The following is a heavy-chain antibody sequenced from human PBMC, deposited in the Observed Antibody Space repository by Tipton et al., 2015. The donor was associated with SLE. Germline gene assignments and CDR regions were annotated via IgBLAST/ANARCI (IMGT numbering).Heavy chain of an antibody. CDR2: INHSGST. Sequence: TLSLTCAVYGGSFSGYYWNWIRQPPGKGLEWIGEINHSGSTNYNPSLKSRVTISVDTSKKQVSLNLSPVTAADTAVYYCAVGYCSGGSCYSGGWFDPWGQGTLVTVSS. V-gene: IGHV4-34*01. CDR3: AVGYCSGGSCYSGGWFDP. D-gene: IGHD2-15*01. CDR1: GGSFSGYY. J-gene: IGHJ5*02.